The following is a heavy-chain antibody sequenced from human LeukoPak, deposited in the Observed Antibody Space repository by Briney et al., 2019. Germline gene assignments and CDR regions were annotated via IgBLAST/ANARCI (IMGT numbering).Heavy chain of an antibody. CDR1: GGSISSGAYY. CDR3: ARDRYDSYPMDV. V-gene: IGHV4-31*03. Sequence: SETLSLTCTVSGGSISSGAYYWSWIRQHPGKGLEWIGYAHNSGSTYYNPSLKSRISISVDTSKNQFSLRLSSVTAADTAVYYCARDRYDSYPMDVWGQGTTVTVSS. CDR2: AHNSGST. D-gene: IGHD3-3*01. J-gene: IGHJ6*02.